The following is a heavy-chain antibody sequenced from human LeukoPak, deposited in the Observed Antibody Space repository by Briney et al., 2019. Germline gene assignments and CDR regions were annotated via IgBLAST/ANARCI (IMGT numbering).Heavy chain of an antibody. V-gene: IGHV1-3*01. CDR3: ARPYSGYELDAFDV. J-gene: IGHJ3*01. Sequence: ASVKVSCKASGYTFTSYAMHWVRQAPGQRLEWMGWINAGNDNTKYSQKFQGRVTITRDTSASTAYMELSSLRSEDTAVYYRARPYSGYELDAFDVWGQGTMVTVSS. D-gene: IGHD5-12*01. CDR1: GYTFTSYA. CDR2: INAGNDNT.